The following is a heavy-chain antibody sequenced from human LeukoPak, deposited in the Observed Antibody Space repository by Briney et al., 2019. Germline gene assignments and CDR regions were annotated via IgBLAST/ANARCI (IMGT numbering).Heavy chain of an antibody. J-gene: IGHJ3*02. D-gene: IGHD3-16*01. CDR1: GDSVASNSAA. CDR3: ARKGGGGAFDI. CDR2: TYYRSSWYY. Sequence: SQTLSLTCAISGDSVASNSAAWNWIRLSPSRGLEWLGRTYYRSSWYYDYAPSVKSRLSIKAETSKNQFSLQLNSVTPEDTAVYYCARKGGGGAFDIWGQGTLVTVSS. V-gene: IGHV6-1*01.